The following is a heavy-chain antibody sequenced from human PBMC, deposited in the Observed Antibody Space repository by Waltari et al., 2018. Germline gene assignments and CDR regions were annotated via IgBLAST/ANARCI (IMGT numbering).Heavy chain of an antibody. Sequence: QVQLVQSGNEVMKPGASVKVSCKASGYTFTSHSITWVRQAPGQGPEWLGWINGNNGNTKFAQKVQGRVSRTTDTSTSTAYMDLRSLTSDDTAVYYCARDYCSGDGCSLDCWGQGTLVTVSS. V-gene: IGHV1-18*04. D-gene: IGHD2-15*01. CDR3: ARDYCSGDGCSLDC. J-gene: IGHJ4*02. CDR2: INGNNGNT. CDR1: GYTFTSHS.